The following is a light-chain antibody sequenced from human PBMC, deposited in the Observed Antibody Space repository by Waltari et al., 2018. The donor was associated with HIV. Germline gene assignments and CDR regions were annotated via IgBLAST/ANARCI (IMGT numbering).Light chain of an antibody. V-gene: IGLV2-14*03. CDR3: SSYVSTKNVL. J-gene: IGLJ2*01. Sequence: QSALTPPASLSGSPGQSITISCSGSSSDIGGYNYAYCYQQHPGKAPKLIIYNVNHRPSGISDRFSGSRSGNTASLTISGLQAEDEAIYYCSSYVSTKNVLFGGGTKVTVV. CDR1: SSDIGGYNY. CDR2: NVN.